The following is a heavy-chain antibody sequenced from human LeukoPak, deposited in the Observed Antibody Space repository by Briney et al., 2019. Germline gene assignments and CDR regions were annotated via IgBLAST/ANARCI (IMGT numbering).Heavy chain of an antibody. V-gene: IGHV4-4*02. D-gene: IGHD6-13*01. Sequence: SETLSLTCAVSGGSISSSNWWSWVRQPPGKGLEWIGEIYHSGSTNYNPSLKSRVTISVDKSKNQFSLKLSSVTAADTAVYYCARTKQQLVLSYYYYMDVWGKGTTVTVPS. CDR1: GGSISSSNW. CDR3: ARTKQQLVLSYYYYMDV. CDR2: IYHSGST. J-gene: IGHJ6*03.